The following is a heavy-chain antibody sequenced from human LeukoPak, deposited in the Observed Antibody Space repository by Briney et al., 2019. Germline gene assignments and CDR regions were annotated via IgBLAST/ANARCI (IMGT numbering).Heavy chain of an antibody. CDR3: ARVMTTYYYGVDV. J-gene: IGHJ6*02. D-gene: IGHD4-11*01. V-gene: IGHV3-66*01. Sequence: PGGSLRLSCAASGFSASGNYMNWVRQAPGKGLEWVSVIYSGGSTYYADSVKGRFTISRDNSKNTLYLQMNSLRAEDTAVYYCARVMTTYYYGVDVWGQGTTVTVSS. CDR2: IYSGGST. CDR1: GFSASGNY.